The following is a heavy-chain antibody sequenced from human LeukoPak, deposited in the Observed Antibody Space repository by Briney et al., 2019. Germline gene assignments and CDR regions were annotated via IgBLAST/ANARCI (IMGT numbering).Heavy chain of an antibody. D-gene: IGHD2-2*01. CDR2: ISTDGGRT. Sequence: GGSLRLSCAASGFTFSSYWTHWVRQAPGKGLVWVSHISTDGGRTYYADSVKGRFTISRDNAKNTLYLQMDSLRAEDTAVYYCVPGKDYTFHYWGQGTLVTVSS. CDR1: GFTFSSYW. V-gene: IGHV3-74*01. CDR3: VPGKDYTFHY. J-gene: IGHJ4*02.